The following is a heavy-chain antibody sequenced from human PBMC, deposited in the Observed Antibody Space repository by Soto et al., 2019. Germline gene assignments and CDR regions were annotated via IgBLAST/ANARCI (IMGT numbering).Heavy chain of an antibody. CDR1: GYTFTGYY. CDR3: ARGYRSRNTRYYYYGMDV. J-gene: IGHJ6*02. D-gene: IGHD6-13*01. Sequence: QVQLVQSGAEVKKPGASVKVSCKASGYTFTGYYMHWVRQAPGQGLEWMGWINPNSGGTNYAQKFQGWVTMTRDTSISTAYMELSRLRSDDTAVYYCARGYRSRNTRYYYYGMDVWGQGTTVTVSS. CDR2: INPNSGGT. V-gene: IGHV1-2*04.